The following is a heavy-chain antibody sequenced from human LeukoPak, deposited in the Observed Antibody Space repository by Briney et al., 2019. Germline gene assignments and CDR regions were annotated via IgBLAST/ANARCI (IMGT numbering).Heavy chain of an antibody. CDR2: IYPGDSDT. V-gene: IGHV5-51*01. CDR1: GYRFTTYW. CDR3: VTNYYGSWFDP. Sequence: GESLKISCKGSGYRFTTYWIGWVRQMPGKGLEWMGIIYPGDSDTRYSPSFQGQVTISVDKSISTAYLQWSSLKASDTAMYYCVTNYYGSWFDPWGQGTLVTVSS. D-gene: IGHD3-10*01. J-gene: IGHJ5*02.